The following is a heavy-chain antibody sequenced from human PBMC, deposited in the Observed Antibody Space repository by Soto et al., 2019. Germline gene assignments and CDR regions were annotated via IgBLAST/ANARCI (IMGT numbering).Heavy chain of an antibody. J-gene: IGHJ4*02. CDR2: ISYDGSNE. Sequence: QVQLVESGGGVVQPGRSLRLSCAASGFTFSSYVMHWVRQAPGKGLEWVAVISYDGSNEYYADSVKGRFTISRDNSKNTLYLQMNSLRAEDTAVYYCAKGRVPAANNFDSWGQGTLVTVSS. V-gene: IGHV3-30*18. CDR1: GFTFSSYV. D-gene: IGHD2-2*01. CDR3: AKGRVPAANNFDS.